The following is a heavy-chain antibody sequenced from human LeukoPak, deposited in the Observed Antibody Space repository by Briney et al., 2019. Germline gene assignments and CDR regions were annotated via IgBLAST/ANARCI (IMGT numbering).Heavy chain of an antibody. CDR3: AREGRHYWLGFDY. CDR1: GYSISSGYY. J-gene: IGHJ4*02. CDR2: IYHSGST. D-gene: IGHD2-8*02. V-gene: IGHV4-38-2*02. Sequence: SETLSLTCTVSGYSISSGYYWGRIRQPPGKGLEWIGSIYHSGSTYYNPSLKSRVTMSVDTSKNQFSLKLSSVTAADTAVYYCAREGRHYWLGFDYWGQGTLVTVSS.